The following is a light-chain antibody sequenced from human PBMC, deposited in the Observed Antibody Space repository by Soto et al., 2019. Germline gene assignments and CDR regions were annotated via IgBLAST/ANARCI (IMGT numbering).Light chain of an antibody. V-gene: IGLV2-14*01. CDR2: EVS. CDR3: SSFTTSRAYV. Sequence: QSALARPASVSGSPGQSITISCTGTSGDIGAYNYVCWYQQQSGKAPKLIIYEVSYRPSGVSNRLSGSKSGNTASLTISGLQAAEEADYYCSSFTTSRAYVLGIGTKVTVL. CDR1: SGDIGAYNY. J-gene: IGLJ1*01.